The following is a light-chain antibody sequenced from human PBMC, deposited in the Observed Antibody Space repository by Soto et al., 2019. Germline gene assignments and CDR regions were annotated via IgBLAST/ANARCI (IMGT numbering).Light chain of an antibody. J-gene: IGKJ1*01. CDR1: QSISRG. CDR3: QHYSSVWA. V-gene: IGKV1-5*01. CDR2: DAS. Sequence: DIQMTQSPSTMSISXVHKVNINCRASQSISRGLAWYQQKPGKAPNLLIYDASTLESGVPSRFSGSGSGTEFTLTISCLHPDDFATYYCQHYSSVWAFGQGTKV.